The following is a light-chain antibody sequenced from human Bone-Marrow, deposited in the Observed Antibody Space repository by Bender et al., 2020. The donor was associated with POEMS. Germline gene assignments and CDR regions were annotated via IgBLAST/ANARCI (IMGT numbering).Light chain of an antibody. CDR3: QTWGTGIRV. CDR1: SGHSDYA. CDR2: VNSDGSH. V-gene: IGLV4-69*01. J-gene: IGLJ3*02. Sequence: QFVLTQSPSDSASLGASVKLTCTLSSGHSDYAIAWHQQQPEKGPRFLMKVNSDGSHNKGDGIPDRFSAASSGAERYLTISSLQSEDEADYYCQTWGTGIRVFGGGTKLTVL.